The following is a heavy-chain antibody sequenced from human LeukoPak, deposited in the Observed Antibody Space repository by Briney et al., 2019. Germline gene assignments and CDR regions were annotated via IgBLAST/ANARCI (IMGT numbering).Heavy chain of an antibody. D-gene: IGHD3-10*01. Sequence: GGSLRLSCAASGFTFDDYGMSWVRQAPGKGLEWVSGINWNGGSTGYADSVKGRFTISRDNAKNSLYLQMNSLRAEDTALYYCAKEKMPAITMVRGVIQDWGQGTLVTVSS. CDR2: INWNGGST. CDR3: AKEKMPAITMVRGVIQD. V-gene: IGHV3-20*04. CDR1: GFTFDDYG. J-gene: IGHJ4*02.